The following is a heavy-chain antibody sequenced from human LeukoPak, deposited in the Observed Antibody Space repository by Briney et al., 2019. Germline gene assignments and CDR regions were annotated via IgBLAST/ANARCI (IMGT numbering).Heavy chain of an antibody. Sequence: PGGSLRLSCAVSGFTFSGFWMSWSRQAPGKGLEWVASINSDGSEGYYADVVKGRFTISRDNAKNSLYLQMNSLRAEDTAVYYCAKASDPDYGDYVNFDYWGQGTLVTVSS. D-gene: IGHD4-17*01. CDR3: AKASDPDYGDYVNFDY. CDR2: INSDGSEG. J-gene: IGHJ4*02. CDR1: GFTFSGFW. V-gene: IGHV3-7*01.